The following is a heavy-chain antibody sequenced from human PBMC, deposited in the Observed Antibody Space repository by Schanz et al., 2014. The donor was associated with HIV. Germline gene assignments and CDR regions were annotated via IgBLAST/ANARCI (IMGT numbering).Heavy chain of an antibody. V-gene: IGHV3-23*01. Sequence: EVQMLESGGGLVQPGGSLRLSCVASDFAFNHYVMSWVRQAPGKGLKWVAGITGSGDSAHYADSLRGRFTISRDNSKNTLFLQMNSLRGEDTAVYYCARVANWDYYGMDVWGRGTTVTVSS. CDR1: DFAFNHYV. CDR3: ARVANWDYYGMDV. CDR2: ITGSGDSA. D-gene: IGHD3-16*01. J-gene: IGHJ6*02.